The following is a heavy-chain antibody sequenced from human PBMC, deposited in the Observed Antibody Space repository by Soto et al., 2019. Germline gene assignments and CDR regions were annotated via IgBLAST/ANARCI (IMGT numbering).Heavy chain of an antibody. D-gene: IGHD2-21*02. CDR1: GFTFINAW. CDR2: IKTKTDGGTT. J-gene: IGHJ6*02. V-gene: IGHV3-15*07. CDR3: TTGDNGPHYYYYGMDV. Sequence: GESLKISCAASGFTFINAWMNWVRQAPGKGLEWVGRIKTKTDGGTTDYAAPVKGRFTISRDDSKDTLYLQMNSLKTEDTAVYYCTTGDNGPHYYYYGMDVWGQGTTVTVSS.